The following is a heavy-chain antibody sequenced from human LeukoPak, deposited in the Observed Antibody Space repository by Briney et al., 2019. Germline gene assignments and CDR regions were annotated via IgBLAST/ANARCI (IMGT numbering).Heavy chain of an antibody. CDR3: ARGVGLGQVVNWFDP. CDR1: GFTFSSYS. J-gene: IGHJ5*02. V-gene: IGHV3-21*01. CDR2: ISSSSDYI. D-gene: IGHD2-15*01. Sequence: GGSLRLSCAASGFTFSSYSMTWVRQAPGKGLEWVSSISSSSDYIYYADSVKGRFTISRDNAKNSLYLQMNSLRADDTAVYYWARGVGLGQVVNWFDPWGQGTLVTVSS.